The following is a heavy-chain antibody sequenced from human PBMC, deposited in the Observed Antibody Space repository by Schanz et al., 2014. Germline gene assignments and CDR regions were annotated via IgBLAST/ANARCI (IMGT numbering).Heavy chain of an antibody. D-gene: IGHD4-17*01. CDR2: IIPILGIA. V-gene: IGHV1-69*02. CDR3: ARGYGDSPTDF. CDR1: GGTFSTYT. J-gene: IGHJ4*02. Sequence: QVQLVQSGAEGKKPGSSVKVSCKASGGTFSTYTIRWVRQAPGQGLEWMGRIIPILGIANYAQRFQVRVTITADKSSDTAYMELSSLRSEDTAVYYCARGYGDSPTDFWGQGTLVTVSS.